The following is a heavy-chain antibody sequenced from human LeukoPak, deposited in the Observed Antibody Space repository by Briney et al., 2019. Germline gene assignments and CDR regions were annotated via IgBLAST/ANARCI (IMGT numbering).Heavy chain of an antibody. CDR3: ARDPTGDMPAFDL. V-gene: IGHV1-2*02. CDR2: INSKTGGT. D-gene: IGHD7-27*01. Sequence: ASVKVSCKASGYTFTGYYMHWLRQAPGQGLEWLGWINSKTGGTNFAQKFAARVFLTRDTSISTAYLDLRRLTSDDTAVYYCARDPTGDMPAFDLWGQGTMLTVSS. CDR1: GYTFTGYY. J-gene: IGHJ3*01.